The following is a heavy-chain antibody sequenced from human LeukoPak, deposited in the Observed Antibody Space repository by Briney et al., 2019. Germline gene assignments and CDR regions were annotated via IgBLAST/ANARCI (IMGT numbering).Heavy chain of an antibody. Sequence: SETLSLTCAVSGYSISSGYYWGWMRQPPGEGLEWIGIIYHSGNAYYNPSLKSRVTISVDTSDNQFSLTLSSVTAADTAMYYCARTIAKYNWNYASYASFDYWGQGTLVTVSS. CDR3: ARTIAKYNWNYASYASFDY. CDR2: IYHSGNA. CDR1: GYSISSGYY. J-gene: IGHJ4*02. D-gene: IGHD1-7*01. V-gene: IGHV4-38-2*01.